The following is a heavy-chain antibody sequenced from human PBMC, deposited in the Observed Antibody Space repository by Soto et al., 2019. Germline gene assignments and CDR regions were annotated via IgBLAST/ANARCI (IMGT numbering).Heavy chain of an antibody. CDR1: GGSIRSYY. CDR3: ARLYYVSGRPLMDV. V-gene: IGHV4-59*01. D-gene: IGHD3-10*01. CDR2: IYYNGNT. Sequence: SETLSLTCAVSGGSIRSYYWTWVRQPPGKGLEWIGYIYYNGNTKYNPSLKSRVTMSVDTPKNQFSLKVGSVNAADTAVYYCARLYYVSGRPLMDVWGQGTTVTVS. J-gene: IGHJ6*02.